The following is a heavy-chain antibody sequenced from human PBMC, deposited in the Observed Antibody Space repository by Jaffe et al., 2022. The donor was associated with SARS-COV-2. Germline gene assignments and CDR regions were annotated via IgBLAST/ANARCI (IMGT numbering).Heavy chain of an antibody. CDR3: AKDMGVRQWELRDGWDY. Sequence: EVQLVESGGGLVQPGRSLRLSCAASGFTFDDYAMHWVRQAPGKGLEWVSGISWNSGSIGYADSVKGRFTISRDNAKNSLYLQMNSLRAEDTALYYCAKDMGVRQWELRDGWDYWGQGTLVTVSS. CDR2: ISWNSGSI. J-gene: IGHJ4*02. D-gene: IGHD1-26*01. CDR1: GFTFDDYA. V-gene: IGHV3-9*01.